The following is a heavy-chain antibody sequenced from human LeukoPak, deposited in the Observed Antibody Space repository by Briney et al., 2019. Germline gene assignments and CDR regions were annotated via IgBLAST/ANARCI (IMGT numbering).Heavy chain of an antibody. Sequence: SQTLSLTCTVSGGSISSGDYYWSWIRQPPGKGLEWIGYIYYNGSTYYNPSLKSRVTISVDMSKNQFSLKLSSVTAADTAVYYCARDMIGVGATTFFDYWGQGTLVTVSS. J-gene: IGHJ4*02. CDR1: GGSISSGDYY. CDR3: ARDMIGVGATTFFDY. V-gene: IGHV4-30-4*08. CDR2: IYYNGST. D-gene: IGHD1-26*01.